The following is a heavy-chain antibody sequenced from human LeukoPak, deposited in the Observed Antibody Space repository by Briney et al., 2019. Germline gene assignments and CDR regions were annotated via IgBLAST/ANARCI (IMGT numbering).Heavy chain of an antibody. CDR1: GYTFTDYY. Sequence: ASVKVSCKASGYTFTDYYMHWVRRAPGQGLEWMGWLNPNSGGTNYAQEFQGRVTMTRDTSISTAYMELSRLRSDDTAVYYCARDLVATISGTDYWGQGTLVTVSS. J-gene: IGHJ4*02. D-gene: IGHD5-12*01. V-gene: IGHV1-2*02. CDR2: LNPNSGGT. CDR3: ARDLVATISGTDY.